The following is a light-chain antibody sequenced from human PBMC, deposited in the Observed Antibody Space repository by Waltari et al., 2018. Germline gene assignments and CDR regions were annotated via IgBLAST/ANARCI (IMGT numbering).Light chain of an antibody. J-gene: IGLJ1*01. V-gene: IGLV2-14*03. CDR1: SRDIGSYDH. CDR3: KSFTTRATYV. Sequence: QSALTQPASVSGSLGQSITISCTGSSRDIGSYDHVSWYQQHPGKAPKVIIFDVNYRPSGVSNRFSGSKSGITASLTISGLQAEDEADYFCKSFTTRATYVFGSGTRVTV. CDR2: DVN.